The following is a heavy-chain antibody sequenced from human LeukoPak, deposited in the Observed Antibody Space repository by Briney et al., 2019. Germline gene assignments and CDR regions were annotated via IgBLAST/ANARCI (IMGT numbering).Heavy chain of an antibody. V-gene: IGHV1-2*02. CDR3: ARGQGYDFWSGYS. CDR2: INPNSGGT. CDR1: GYIFTGYY. J-gene: IGHJ4*02. D-gene: IGHD3-3*01. Sequence: GASVRVSCKASGYIFTGYYMHWVRQAPGQGLKWMGWINPNSGGTNYAQKFQGRVTMTRDTSISTAYMELSRLRSDDTAVYYCARGQGYDFWSGYSWGQGTLVTVSS.